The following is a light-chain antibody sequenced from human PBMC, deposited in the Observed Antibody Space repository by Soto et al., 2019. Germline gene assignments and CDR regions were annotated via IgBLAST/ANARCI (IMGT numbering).Light chain of an antibody. J-gene: IGKJ1*01. CDR2: NAS. CDR1: QSVTSRH. V-gene: IGKV3-20*01. CDR3: HQYDTAPRT. Sequence: EIVLTQSPGTLSLSAGERGTLSCRAGQSVTSRHIAWYQQKRGQAPRLLIYNASTRAAGIPDRFSGSGSGTDFTLTISRLEPEDFAVYYCHQYDTAPRTFGQGTKVEIK.